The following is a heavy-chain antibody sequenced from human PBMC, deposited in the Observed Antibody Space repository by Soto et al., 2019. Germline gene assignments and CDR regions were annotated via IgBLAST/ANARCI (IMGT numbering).Heavy chain of an antibody. D-gene: IGHD2-8*01. V-gene: IGHV5-51*01. CDR2: IYPGDSDT. J-gene: IGHJ3*02. CDR3: ARQTSEDIVLMVYAIQGGAFDI. CDR1: GYSFTSYW. Sequence: GESLKISCKGSGYSFTSYWIGWVRQMPGKGLEWMGIIYPGDSDTRYSPSFQGQVTISADKSISTAYLQWSSLKASDTAMYYCARQTSEDIVLMVYAIQGGAFDIWGQGTMVTVSS.